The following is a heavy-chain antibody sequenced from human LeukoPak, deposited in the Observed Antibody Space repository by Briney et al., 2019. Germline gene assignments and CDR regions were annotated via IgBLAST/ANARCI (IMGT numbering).Heavy chain of an antibody. CDR1: GYTFTTYD. V-gene: IGHV1-8*03. CDR3: ARVAGSIDY. Sequence: VASVKVSYKASGYTFTTYDINWVRQATGQGLEWMGWMNPNSGYTGYAQKFRGRVTITRDTSISTAYMELSSLRSEDTAVYYCARVAGSIDYWGQGTLVTVSS. D-gene: IGHD6-19*01. J-gene: IGHJ4*02. CDR2: MNPNSGYT.